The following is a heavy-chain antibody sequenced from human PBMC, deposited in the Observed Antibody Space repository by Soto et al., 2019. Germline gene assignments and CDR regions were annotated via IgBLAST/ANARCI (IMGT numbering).Heavy chain of an antibody. J-gene: IGHJ6*03. CDR1: GYTFTSYA. Sequence: ASVKVSCKASGYTFTSYAMHWVRQAPGQRLEWMGWINAGNGNTKYSQKFQGRVTITRDTSASTAYMELSSLRSEDTAVYYCARDLIILRCFDWSKERDYYYYMDVWGKGTTVTVSS. CDR2: INAGNGNT. D-gene: IGHD3-9*01. V-gene: IGHV1-3*01. CDR3: ARDLIILRCFDWSKERDYYYYMDV.